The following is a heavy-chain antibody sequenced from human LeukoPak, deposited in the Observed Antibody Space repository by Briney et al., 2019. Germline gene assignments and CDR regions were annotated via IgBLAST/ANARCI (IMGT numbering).Heavy chain of an antibody. J-gene: IGHJ6*04. Sequence: SETLSLTCAVSGGSISSSNWWSWVRQPPGKGLEWIGEIYHSGSTNYNPSLKSQVTISVDKSKNQFSLKLSSVTAADTAVYYCARVDTAMVYYYGMDVWGKGTTVTVSS. CDR3: ARVDTAMVYYYGMDV. D-gene: IGHD5-18*01. CDR1: GGSISSSNW. CDR2: IYHSGST. V-gene: IGHV4-4*02.